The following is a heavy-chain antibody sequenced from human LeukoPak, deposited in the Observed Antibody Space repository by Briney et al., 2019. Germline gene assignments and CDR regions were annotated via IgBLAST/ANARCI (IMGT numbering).Heavy chain of an antibody. V-gene: IGHV3-30*03. D-gene: IGHD3-3*01. Sequence: PGGSLRLSCEASGFIFSSYGFHWVRQAPGKGLEWVTLISYDGRNQYYGQSVKGRFTISRDNSKNIVYLQMNSLRIEDTGVYYCASKGGSFTISGVVYNDAFAIWGQGTMVTVSA. CDR1: GFIFSSYG. CDR3: ASKGGSFTISGVVYNDAFAI. CDR2: ISYDGRNQ. J-gene: IGHJ3*02.